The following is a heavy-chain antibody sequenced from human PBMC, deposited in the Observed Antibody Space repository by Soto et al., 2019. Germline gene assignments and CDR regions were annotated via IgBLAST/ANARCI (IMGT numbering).Heavy chain of an antibody. CDR1: GVTFSSYS. Sequence: PGGSLRLSCAASGVTFSSYSMNWVRQAPGKGLEWVSSISSSSSYIYYADSVKGRFTISRDNAKNSLYLQMNSLRAEDTAVYYCARTDCSSTSCEWLLYEGGYYYYYYMDVWGKGTTVTVSS. CDR2: ISSSSSYI. CDR3: ARTDCSSTSCEWLLYEGGYYYYYYMDV. D-gene: IGHD2-2*01. J-gene: IGHJ6*03. V-gene: IGHV3-21*01.